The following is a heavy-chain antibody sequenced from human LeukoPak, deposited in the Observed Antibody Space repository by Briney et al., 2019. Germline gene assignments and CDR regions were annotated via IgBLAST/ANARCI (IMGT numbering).Heavy chain of an antibody. D-gene: IGHD3-3*01. CDR2: INPNSGGT. CDR1: GYTFTGYY. CDR3: ARDQKVRGLRFLEWTNPAY. J-gene: IGHJ4*02. Sequence: PRASVKVSCKASGYTFTGYYMHWVRQAPGQGLEWMGWINPNSGGTNYAQKFQGRVTMTRDTSISTAYMELSRLRSDDTAVYYCARDQKVRGLRFLEWTNPAYWGQGTLVTVSS. V-gene: IGHV1-2*02.